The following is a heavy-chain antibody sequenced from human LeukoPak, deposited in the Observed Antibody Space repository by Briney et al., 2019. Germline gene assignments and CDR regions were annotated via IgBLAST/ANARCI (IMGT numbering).Heavy chain of an antibody. D-gene: IGHD3-22*01. CDR3: ARRAGYLKRSGYYD. J-gene: IGHJ4*02. CDR2: IIPILGIA. V-gene: IGHV1-69*04. CDR1: GGTFSSYA. Sequence: SVKVSCKASGGTFSSYAISWVRQAPGQGLEWMGRIIPILGIANYAQKFQGRVTITADKSTSTAYMELSSLRSEDTAVYYCARRAGYLKRSGYYDWGQGTLVTVSS.